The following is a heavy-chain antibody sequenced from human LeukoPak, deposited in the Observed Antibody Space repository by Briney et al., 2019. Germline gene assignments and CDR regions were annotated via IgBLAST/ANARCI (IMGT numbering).Heavy chain of an antibody. CDR1: GFTFSSYA. V-gene: IGHV3-64*01. CDR3: ARGSYGDYLTLDY. D-gene: IGHD4-17*01. Sequence: GGSLRLSCAASGFTFSSYAMHWVRQAPGKGLEYVSAISSNGGSTYYANSVKGRFTISRDNSKNTLYLQKGSLRAEDMAVYYCARGSYGDYLTLDYWGQGTLVTVSS. CDR2: ISSNGGST. J-gene: IGHJ4*02.